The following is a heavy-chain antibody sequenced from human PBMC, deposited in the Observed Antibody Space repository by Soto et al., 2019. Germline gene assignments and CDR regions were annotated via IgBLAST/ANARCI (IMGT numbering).Heavy chain of an antibody. CDR3: ARVSSPRGAGTTYYFDY. J-gene: IGHJ4*02. D-gene: IGHD1-7*01. Sequence: ASVKVSCKASGYTFTGYYMHWVRQAPGQGLEWMGWINPNSGGTNYAQKFQGWVTMTRDTSISTAYMELRRLRSDDTAVYYCARVSSPRGAGTTYYFDYWGQGTLVTVSS. V-gene: IGHV1-2*04. CDR2: INPNSGGT. CDR1: GYTFTGYY.